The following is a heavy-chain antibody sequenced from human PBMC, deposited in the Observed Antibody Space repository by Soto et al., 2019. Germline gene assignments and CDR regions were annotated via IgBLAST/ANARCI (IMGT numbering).Heavy chain of an antibody. Sequence: PSETLSLTCTVSGGSISSGGYYWSWIRQHPGKGLEWIGYIYYSGSTYYNPSLKSRVTISVDTSKNQFSLKLSSVTAADTAVYYCARDVLRFLEWLFRPEYNWFDPWGQGTLVTVSS. V-gene: IGHV4-31*03. CDR2: IYYSGST. D-gene: IGHD3-3*01. CDR3: ARDVLRFLEWLFRPEYNWFDP. CDR1: GGSISSGGYY. J-gene: IGHJ5*02.